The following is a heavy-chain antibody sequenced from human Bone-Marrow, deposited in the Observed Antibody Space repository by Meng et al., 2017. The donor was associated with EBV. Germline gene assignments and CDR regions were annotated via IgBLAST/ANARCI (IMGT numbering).Heavy chain of an antibody. V-gene: IGHV4-4*02. J-gene: IGHJ5*02. CDR1: GGSISSDNW. D-gene: IGHD3-10*01. Sequence: VARQAPGPGLVKSAGPLSLPCGVYGGSISSDNWWTWVRQPPGKGLEWVGEIHHDGSTNYNPSLKSRVTISLDKSKNQFSLRLTSVTAADTAVYYCSIIIYGSGLNSWFDPWGQGTLVTVSS. CDR3: SIIIYGSGLNSWFDP. CDR2: IHHDGST.